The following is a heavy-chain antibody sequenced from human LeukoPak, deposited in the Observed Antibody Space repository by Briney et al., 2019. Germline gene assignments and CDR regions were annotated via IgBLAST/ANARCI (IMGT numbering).Heavy chain of an antibody. D-gene: IGHD3-22*01. Sequence: GVSLRLSCAASGFTFTTYNMNWVRQAPGKGLEWISYYADSVKGPFTISRDNGKNSLFLQMNSLRAEDTAVYYCARGAPYYYDGSGLYYFDYWGQGTLVTVSS. CDR1: GFTFTTYN. CDR3: ARGAPYYYDGSGLYYFDY. V-gene: IGHV3-48*01. J-gene: IGHJ4*02.